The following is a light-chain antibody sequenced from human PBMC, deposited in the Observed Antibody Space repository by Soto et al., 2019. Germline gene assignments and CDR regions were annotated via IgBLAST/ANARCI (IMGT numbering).Light chain of an antibody. J-gene: IGKJ2*01. V-gene: IGKV1-39*01. CDR3: HQTYNTLYT. CDR1: QTVDNY. CDR2: AAS. Sequence: DIHMTQSPSSLSASVGDRVTISCRTSQTVDNYLNWYQQKPGKAPQLLISAASTLQSGVPSRFSGSGSGTDFTLTISSLQPEDSATYYCHQTYNTLYTFGQGTKVEIK.